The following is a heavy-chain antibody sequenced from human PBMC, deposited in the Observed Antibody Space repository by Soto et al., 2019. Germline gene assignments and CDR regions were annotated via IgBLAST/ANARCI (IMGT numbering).Heavy chain of an antibody. CDR2: IWYDGSNK. D-gene: IGHD6-19*01. CDR1: GFTFSSYG. V-gene: IGHV3-33*01. Sequence: QVQLVESGGGVVQPGRSVRLSCAASGFTFSSYGMHWVRQAPGKGLEWVAVIWYDGSNKYYADSVKGRFTISRDNSKNTLYLQMNSLRAEDTAVYYCAREGKQWLAGVGYWGQGTLVTVSS. J-gene: IGHJ4*02. CDR3: AREGKQWLAGVGY.